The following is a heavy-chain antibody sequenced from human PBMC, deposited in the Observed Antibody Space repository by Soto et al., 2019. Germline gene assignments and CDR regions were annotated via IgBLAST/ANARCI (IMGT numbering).Heavy chain of an antibody. Sequence: ASVKVSCKASGYTLTSYYMQWVRQAPGQGLEWMGMINPTSDYTNYAQKFQGRVTLTTDTSTSTVYMELSGLRSEDTAMYYCARGGPATNAFDIWGQGTMVTVSS. D-gene: IGHD2-15*01. CDR2: INPTSDYT. V-gene: IGHV1-46*01. J-gene: IGHJ3*02. CDR3: ARGGPATNAFDI. CDR1: GYTLTSYY.